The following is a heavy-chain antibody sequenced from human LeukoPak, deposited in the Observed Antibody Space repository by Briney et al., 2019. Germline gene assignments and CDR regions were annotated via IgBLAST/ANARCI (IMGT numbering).Heavy chain of an antibody. V-gene: IGHV1-46*01. CDR2: INPSGGST. CDR3: ARELVGATQGFDY. CDR1: GYTFTSYG. J-gene: IGHJ4*02. Sequence: ASVKVSCKASGYTFTSYGISWVRQAPGQGLVWMGIINPSGGSTSYAQKFQGRVTMTRDTSTSTVYMELSSLRSEDTAVYYCARELVGATQGFDYWGQGTLVTVSS. D-gene: IGHD1-26*01.